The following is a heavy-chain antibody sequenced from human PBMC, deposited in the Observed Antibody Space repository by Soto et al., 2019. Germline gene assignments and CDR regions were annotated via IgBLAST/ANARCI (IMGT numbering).Heavy chain of an antibody. CDR2: INAGNGNT. D-gene: IGHD3-10*01. Sequence: QVQLVQSGAEVKKPGASVKVSCKASGYTFTSYAMHWVRQAPGQRLEWMGWINAGNGNTKYSQKFQGRVTITRDTSASTAYMELSSLRSEDTAVYYCARDQVCFGEENPDYWGQGTLVTVSS. CDR1: GYTFTSYA. V-gene: IGHV1-3*01. CDR3: ARDQVCFGEENPDY. J-gene: IGHJ4*02.